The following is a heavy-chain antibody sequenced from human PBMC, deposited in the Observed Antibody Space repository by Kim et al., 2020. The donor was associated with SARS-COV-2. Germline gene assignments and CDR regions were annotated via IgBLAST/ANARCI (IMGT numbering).Heavy chain of an antibody. J-gene: IGHJ4*02. CDR1: GGSFSGYY. Sequence: SETLSLTCAVYGGSFSGYYWSWIRQPPGKGLEWIGEINHSGSTNYNPSLKSRVTISVDTSKNQFSLKLSSVTAADTAVYYCVRRDQLLWVDYWGQGTLVTVSS. CDR3: VRRDQLLWVDY. V-gene: IGHV4-34*01. CDR2: INHSGST. D-gene: IGHD2-2*01.